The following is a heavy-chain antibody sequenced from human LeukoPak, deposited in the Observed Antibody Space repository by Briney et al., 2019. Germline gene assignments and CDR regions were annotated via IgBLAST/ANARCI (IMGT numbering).Heavy chain of an antibody. CDR1: GFTFTDYY. V-gene: IGHV3-11*04. CDR2: ISSTSNTI. Sequence: GGSLRLSCAASGFTFTDYYMSWIRQAPGKGLEWVSYISSTSNTIYQPDSVRGRFTISRDNAKNSLYLQMNSLRAEDTAVYYCARGTAISGSVTGTTYYFDYWGQGALVTVSS. D-gene: IGHD1-20*01. J-gene: IGHJ4*02. CDR3: ARGTAISGSVTGTTYYFDY.